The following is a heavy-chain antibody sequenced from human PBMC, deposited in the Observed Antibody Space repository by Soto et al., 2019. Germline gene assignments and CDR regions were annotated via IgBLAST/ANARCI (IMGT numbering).Heavy chain of an antibody. CDR3: VRVVGYCSGGSCYSGRFDP. J-gene: IGHJ5*01. Sequence: SYTPALGCTLSGGSIISYYWSWIRQPPGKGLEWIGYIYYSGSTNYNPSLKSRVTTSVDTSKNQFSLKLRSVTAADTAVYYCVRVVGYCSGGSCYSGRFDPWGQGTLVTVSS. CDR2: IYYSGST. CDR1: GGSIISYY. V-gene: IGHV4-59*07. D-gene: IGHD2-15*01.